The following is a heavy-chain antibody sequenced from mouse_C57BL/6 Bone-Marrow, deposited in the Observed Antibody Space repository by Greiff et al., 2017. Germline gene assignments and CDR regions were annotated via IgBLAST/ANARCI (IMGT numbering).Heavy chain of an antibody. V-gene: IGHV1-62-2*01. CDR2: FYPGSGSI. CDR1: GYTFTEYT. CDR3: ARHERSHYYFDY. J-gene: IGHJ2*01. Sequence: QVQLKESGAELVKPGASVQLSCKASGYTFTEYTIHWVTQRSGQGLAWLGWFYPGSGSIKYNEKFKGKATLTADKSSSTVYMELSRMTSEDSAVYFCARHERSHYYFDYWGQGTTLTVSS.